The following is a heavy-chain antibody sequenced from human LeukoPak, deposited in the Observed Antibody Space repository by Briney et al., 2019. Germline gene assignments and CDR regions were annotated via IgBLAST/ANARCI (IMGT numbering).Heavy chain of an antibody. Sequence: SETLSLTCTVSGGPISSYYWSWIRQPPGKGLEWVGYISYSGSTDYNPSLKSRVTISIDTSKKQFSLNLSSVTAADTAVYYCARNIAAAGIGHFDYWGQGTLVTVSS. V-gene: IGHV4-59*01. CDR2: ISYSGST. CDR3: ARNIAAAGIGHFDY. D-gene: IGHD6-13*01. J-gene: IGHJ4*02. CDR1: GGPISSYY.